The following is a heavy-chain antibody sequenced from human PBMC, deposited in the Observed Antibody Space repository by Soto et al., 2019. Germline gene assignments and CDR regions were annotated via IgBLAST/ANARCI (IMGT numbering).Heavy chain of an antibody. J-gene: IGHJ6*02. CDR3: ARAVYCTTANCWDDFHYYNIDV. V-gene: IGHV4-39*07. CDR1: GGSISSSNYY. D-gene: IGHD2-2*01. Sequence: PSETLSLTCTVSGGSISSSNYYWGWIRQPPGKGLEWIGSIYYSGSTAYNSSLKSRVTTSVDTSKNQLSLKLTSVTAADTAVYYCARAVYCTTANCWDDFHYYNIDVWGQGTAVTVSS. CDR2: IYYSGST.